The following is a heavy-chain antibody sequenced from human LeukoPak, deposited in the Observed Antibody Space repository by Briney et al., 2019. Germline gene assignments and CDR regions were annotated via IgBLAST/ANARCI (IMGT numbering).Heavy chain of an antibody. CDR2: IYYSGST. Sequence: SETLSLTCTVSGGSISSYYWSWIRQPPGKGLEWIGYIYYSGSTSYNPSLKSRVTISLDTSKNQFSLKLNSVTAADTAVYYCARGFGSSGYYLPGYWGQGTLVTVSS. V-gene: IGHV4-59*01. D-gene: IGHD3-22*01. CDR3: ARGFGSSGYYLPGY. J-gene: IGHJ4*02. CDR1: GGSISSYY.